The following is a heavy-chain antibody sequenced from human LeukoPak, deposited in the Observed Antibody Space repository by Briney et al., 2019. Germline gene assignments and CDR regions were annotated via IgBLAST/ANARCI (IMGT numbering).Heavy chain of an antibody. Sequence: GGSLRLSCAASGFTFSDHHMGWVRQAPGKGLEWVSVIYSDGGTSFAGNTYYADSVEGRFTISRDNSKNTLYLQMNSLRTEDTAVYYCARDGSTGWHYFEYWGQGTLVTVSS. J-gene: IGHJ4*02. V-gene: IGHV3-23*03. D-gene: IGHD6-19*01. CDR2: IYSDGGT. CDR1: GFTFSDHH. CDR3: ARDGSTGWHYFEY.